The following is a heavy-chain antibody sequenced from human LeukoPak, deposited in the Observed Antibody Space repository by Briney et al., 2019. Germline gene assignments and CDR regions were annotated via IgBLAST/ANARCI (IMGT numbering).Heavy chain of an antibody. CDR3: ARAVSGYRQFDY. V-gene: IGHV3-53*01. CDR1: GFIVSSNY. J-gene: IGHJ4*02. CDR2: IYSGGST. Sequence: PGGSLRVSCAASGFIVSSNYMCWVRQAPGKGLEWVSFIYSGGSTYYADSVKGRFTISGDNSKNTLYLHMNSLRAEDTAVYYCARAVSGYRQFDYWGQGTLVTVSS. D-gene: IGHD5-12*01.